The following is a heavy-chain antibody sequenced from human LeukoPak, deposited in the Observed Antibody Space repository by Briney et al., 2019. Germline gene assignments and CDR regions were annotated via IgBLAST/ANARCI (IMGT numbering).Heavy chain of an antibody. V-gene: IGHV4-30-2*01. Sequence: SETLSLTCTVSGGSISSGGYYWSWIRQPPGKGLEWIGYIYHSGSTYYNPSLKSRVTISVDTSKNQFSLKLSSVTAADTAVYYCARGGGSYCSADKCFQTLYYLDVWGKGTTVTVSS. CDR2: IYHSGST. D-gene: IGHD2-15*01. J-gene: IGHJ6*03. CDR1: GGSISSGGYY. CDR3: ARGGGSYCSADKCFQTLYYLDV.